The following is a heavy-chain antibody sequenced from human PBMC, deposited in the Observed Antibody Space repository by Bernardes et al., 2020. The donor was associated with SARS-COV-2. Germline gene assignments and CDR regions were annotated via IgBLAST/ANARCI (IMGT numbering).Heavy chain of an antibody. J-gene: IGHJ6*02. V-gene: IGHV3-48*03. CDR1: GFTFSTSE. CDR3: AMRDWLHSYYYYGLDV. D-gene: IGHD3-9*01. CDR2: ISGSGSTI. Sequence: GVSLRLDCAGSGFTFSTSEMNWVRQAPGKGLAWVSYISGSGSTIYYADSVKGRFTISRDNAKNSLYLQMNSLRAEDTAIYYCAMRDWLHSYYYYGLDVWGQGTTVTVSS.